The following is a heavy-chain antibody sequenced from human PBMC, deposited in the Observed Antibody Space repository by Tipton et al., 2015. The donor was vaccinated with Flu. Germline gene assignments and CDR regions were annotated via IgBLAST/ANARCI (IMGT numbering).Heavy chain of an antibody. CDR2: IKEDGSKK. D-gene: IGHD2-15*01. J-gene: IGHJ4*02. V-gene: IGHV3-7*01. CDR1: EFTFSSYW. Sequence: SLRLSCAASEFTFSSYWMSWVRQAPGKGLEWVVNIKEDGSKKYYVDSVKGRLTISRDNAKNSLYLQMNSLRAEDTAVYYCARKGLPDSWGQGTLVTVSS. CDR3: ARKGLPDS.